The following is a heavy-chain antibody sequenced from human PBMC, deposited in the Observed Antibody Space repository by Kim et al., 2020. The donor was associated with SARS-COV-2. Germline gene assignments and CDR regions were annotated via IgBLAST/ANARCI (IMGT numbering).Heavy chain of an antibody. D-gene: IGHD6-19*01. V-gene: IGHV3-23*01. J-gene: IGHJ4*02. Sequence: TWYADSVKGRLTIYRDNSKNTLYLEMNSLRDEDTAIYYCAKRDQWLGFDYWGQGTLVAVSS. CDR2: T. CDR3: AKRDQWLGFDY.